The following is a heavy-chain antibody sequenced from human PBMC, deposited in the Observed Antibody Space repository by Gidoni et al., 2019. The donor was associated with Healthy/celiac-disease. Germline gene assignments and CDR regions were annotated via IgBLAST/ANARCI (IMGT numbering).Heavy chain of an antibody. J-gene: IGHJ3*02. V-gene: IGHV1-69*01. Sequence: VQLVQSGADVKKPGSSVKVSCKPSGGTFSSYAISWVRQAPGQGLEWMGGIIPIFGTASYAQKFQGRVTITADESTSTAYMELSSLRSEDTAVYYCARDPGDPKGAFDIWGQGTMVTVSS. CDR2: IIPIFGTA. CDR1: GGTFSSYA. CDR3: ARDPGDPKGAFDI.